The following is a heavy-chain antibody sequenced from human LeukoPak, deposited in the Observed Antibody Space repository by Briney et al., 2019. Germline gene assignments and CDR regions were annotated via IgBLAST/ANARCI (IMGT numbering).Heavy chain of an antibody. Sequence: GGSLRLSCAASGFTFSSYSMNWVRQAPGKGLEWVSSISSSSSYIYYADSVKGRFTISRDNAKNSLYLQMNSLRAEDTAVYYCARGPESVAVAEGDDYWGQGTLVTVSS. CDR1: GFTFSSYS. CDR3: ARGPESVAVAEGDDY. D-gene: IGHD6-19*01. J-gene: IGHJ4*02. V-gene: IGHV3-21*01. CDR2: ISSSSSYI.